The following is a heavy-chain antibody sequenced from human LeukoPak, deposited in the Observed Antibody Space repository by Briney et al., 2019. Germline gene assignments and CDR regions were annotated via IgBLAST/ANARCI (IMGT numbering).Heavy chain of an antibody. Sequence: ASVKVSCKASGYTFTDYYMHWVRQAPGQGLEWMGWINPNSGGTNYAQKFQGRVTMTRDTSISTAYMELSRLRSDDTAVYYCARVKATTVTTLLGYWGQGTLVTVSS. J-gene: IGHJ4*02. D-gene: IGHD4-17*01. CDR2: INPNSGGT. CDR1: GYTFTDYY. CDR3: ARVKATTVTTLLGY. V-gene: IGHV1-2*02.